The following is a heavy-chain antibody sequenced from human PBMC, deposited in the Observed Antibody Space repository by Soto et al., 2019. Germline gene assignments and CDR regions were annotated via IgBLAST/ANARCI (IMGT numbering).Heavy chain of an antibody. V-gene: IGHV4-59*01. J-gene: IGHJ6*02. D-gene: IGHD2-21*02. Sequence: QVQLQESGPGLVKPSVTLSLTCTVSGDTISRYYWCWIRQPPGKGLEWIGYMYNTGSTVYNPSFKSRVTISVDTSKNQFSLKLNSVTAADTAVYYCARDLWGYCGTDCYPLDVWGQGTTVTVSS. CDR3: ARDLWGYCGTDCYPLDV. CDR2: MYNTGST. CDR1: GDTISRYY.